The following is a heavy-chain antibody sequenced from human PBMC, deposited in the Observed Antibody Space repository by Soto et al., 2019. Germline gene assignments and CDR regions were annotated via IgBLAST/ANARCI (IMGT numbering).Heavy chain of an antibody. Sequence: KPSETLSLTCTVSGASISSYYWSWIRQPPGKGLEWIGYIYYSGSTNYNPSLKSRVTISVDTSKNQFSLKLNSVTAADTAVYYCARVRYSSRSWFDPWGQGTLVTVSS. CDR1: GASISSYY. CDR3: ARVRYSSRSWFDP. D-gene: IGHD6-19*01. CDR2: IYYSGST. V-gene: IGHV4-59*01. J-gene: IGHJ5*02.